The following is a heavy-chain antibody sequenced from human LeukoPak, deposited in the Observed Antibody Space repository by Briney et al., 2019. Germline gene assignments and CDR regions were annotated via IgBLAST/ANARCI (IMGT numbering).Heavy chain of an antibody. CDR3: ARDRSYGSGSYLY. CDR1: GFTFSTYS. V-gene: IGHV3-21*01. J-gene: IGHJ4*02. CDR2: ISSTGSYI. D-gene: IGHD3-10*01. Sequence: GGSPRLSCAASGFTFSTYSMNWVRQAPGKGLEWVSSISSTGSYIYYADSVKGRFTISRDNAKNSLYLQMNSLRGEDTAVYYCARDRSYGSGSYLYWGQGTLVTVSS.